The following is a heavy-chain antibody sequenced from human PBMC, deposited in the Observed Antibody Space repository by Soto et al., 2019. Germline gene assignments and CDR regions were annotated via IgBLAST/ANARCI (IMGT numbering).Heavy chain of an antibody. J-gene: IGHJ6*02. D-gene: IGHD6-6*01. V-gene: IGHV4-30-4*01. CDR2: IYYSGST. Sequence: PSETLSLTCTVSGGSISSGDYYWSWIRQPPGKGLEWIGYIYYSGSTYYNPSLKRRVTISVDTSKNQFSLKLSSVTAADTAVYYWARAARRRVRGYYYYGMDVWGQGTTVTVSS. CDR3: ARAARRRVRGYYYYGMDV. CDR1: GGSISSGDYY.